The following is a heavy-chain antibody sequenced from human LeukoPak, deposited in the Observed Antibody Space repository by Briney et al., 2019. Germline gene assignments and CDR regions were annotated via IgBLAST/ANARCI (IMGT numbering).Heavy chain of an antibody. CDR2: IYYSGST. D-gene: IGHD1-26*01. CDR3: ARDSDGGSYP. CDR1: GGSISSGGYY. J-gene: IGHJ5*02. Sequence: SETLSLTCTVPGGSISSGGYYWSWIRQHPGKGLEWIGYIYYSGSTYYNPSLKSRVTISVDTSKNQFSLKLSSVTAADTAVYYCARDSDGGSYPWGQGTLVTVPS. V-gene: IGHV4-31*03.